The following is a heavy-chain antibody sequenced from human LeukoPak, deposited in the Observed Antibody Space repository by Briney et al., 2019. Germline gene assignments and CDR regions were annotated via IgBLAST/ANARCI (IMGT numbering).Heavy chain of an antibody. Sequence: GSLRLSCAASGFSFSSYAMGWIRQPPGKGLEWIGEINHSGSTNYNPSLKSRVTISVDTSKNQFSLKLSSVTAADTAVYYCARGRAPVVVVAAFLYWGQGTLVTVSS. CDR1: GFSFSSYA. V-gene: IGHV4-34*01. D-gene: IGHD2-15*01. CDR2: INHSGST. CDR3: ARGRAPVVVVAAFLY. J-gene: IGHJ4*02.